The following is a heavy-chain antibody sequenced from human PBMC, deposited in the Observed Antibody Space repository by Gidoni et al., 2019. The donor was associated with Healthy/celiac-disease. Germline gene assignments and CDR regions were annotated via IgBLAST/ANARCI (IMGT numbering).Heavy chain of an antibody. CDR3: ARGAYCGGDCYTDYDAFDI. CDR1: GGSFSGYY. Sequence: QVQLQQWGAGLLKPSETLSLTCAVYGGSFSGYYWGWLRPPPGKGPEWIGEINHSGSTNYNPSLKSRVTISVDTSKNQFSLKLSSVTAADTAVYYCARGAYCGGDCYTDYDAFDIWGQGTMVTVSS. D-gene: IGHD2-21*02. J-gene: IGHJ3*02. V-gene: IGHV4-34*01. CDR2: INHSGST.